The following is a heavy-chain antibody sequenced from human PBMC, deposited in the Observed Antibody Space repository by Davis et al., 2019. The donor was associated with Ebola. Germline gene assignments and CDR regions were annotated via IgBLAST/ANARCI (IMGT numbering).Heavy chain of an antibody. J-gene: IGHJ4*02. CDR2: INHSGYT. CDR3: ARDSVATNF. CDR1: GGSFSGYY. Sequence: SETLSLTCAVYGGSFSGYYWSWIRQPPGKGLEWIGEINHSGYTNYNPSLKNRLTISVDTSKSQFSLNLTSVTAADTAVYYCARDSVATNFWGQGTLVTVSS. V-gene: IGHV4-34*01. D-gene: IGHD2-21*02.